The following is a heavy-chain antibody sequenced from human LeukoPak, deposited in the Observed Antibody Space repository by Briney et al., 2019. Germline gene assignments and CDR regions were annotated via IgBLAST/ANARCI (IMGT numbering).Heavy chain of an antibody. J-gene: IGHJ4*02. V-gene: IGHV1-69*13. D-gene: IGHD5-24*01. Sequence: ASVKVSCKASVGTFSSYAISWVRQAPGQGLEWMGGIIPIFGTANYAQKFQGRVTITADESTSTAYMELSSLRSEDTAVYYCASLPRVEMATSLSAFDYWGQGTLVTVSS. CDR1: VGTFSSYA. CDR2: IIPIFGTA. CDR3: ASLPRVEMATSLSAFDY.